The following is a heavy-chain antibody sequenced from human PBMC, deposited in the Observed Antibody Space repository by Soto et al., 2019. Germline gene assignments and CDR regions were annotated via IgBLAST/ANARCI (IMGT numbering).Heavy chain of an antibody. J-gene: IGHJ4*02. Sequence: GGSLRLSCAASGFTFSSYAMHWVRQAPGKGLEWVAVISYDGSNKYYADSVKGRFTISRDNSKNTLYLQMNSLRAEDTAVYYCARNRVRQLVPTLDYWGQGTLVTVSS. V-gene: IGHV3-30-3*01. D-gene: IGHD6-6*01. CDR1: GFTFSSYA. CDR3: ARNRVRQLVPTLDY. CDR2: ISYDGSNK.